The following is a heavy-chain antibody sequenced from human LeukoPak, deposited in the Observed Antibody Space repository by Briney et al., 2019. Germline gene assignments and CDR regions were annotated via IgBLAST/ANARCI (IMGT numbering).Heavy chain of an antibody. CDR2: ISGFNT. D-gene: IGHD2-2*01. V-gene: IGHV3-23*01. CDR1: GFAFNNYS. J-gene: IGHJ4*02. Sequence: GGSLRLSCRTSGFAFNNYSMNWVRQPPGKGLEWVSGISGFNTYYADSVNGRFTISRDNSKNVLYLQMNRLRVEDTAVYYCVKDVCTSPRCLLYSDSWGQGALVTVSS. CDR3: VKDVCTSPRCLLYSDS.